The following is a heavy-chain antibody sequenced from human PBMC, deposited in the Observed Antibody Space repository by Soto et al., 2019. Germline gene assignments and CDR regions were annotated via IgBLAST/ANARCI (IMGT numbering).Heavy chain of an antibody. Sequence: QLQLQESGPGLVKPSETLSLTCTVSGGSISSSSYYWGWIRQPPGKGLEWIGSIYYSGSTYYNPSLKSRVTISVDTSKNQFSLKLSSVTAADTAVYYCARRDYGDYAWFDPWGQGTLVTVSS. CDR3: ARRDYGDYAWFDP. CDR1: GGSISSSSYY. J-gene: IGHJ5*02. V-gene: IGHV4-39*01. CDR2: IYYSGST. D-gene: IGHD4-17*01.